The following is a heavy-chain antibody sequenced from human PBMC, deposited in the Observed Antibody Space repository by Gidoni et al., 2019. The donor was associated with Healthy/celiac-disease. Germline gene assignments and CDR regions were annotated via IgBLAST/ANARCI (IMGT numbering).Heavy chain of an antibody. CDR1: GYTFTSYY. Sequence: QVQLVQSGAEVKKPGASVKVSCKASGYTFTSYYMHWVRQAPGQGLERMGIINPSGGSTSYAQKFQGRVTMTRDTSTSTVYMELSSLRSEDTAVYYCARDREGDDYVWGSYENIDYWGQGTLVTVSS. J-gene: IGHJ4*02. V-gene: IGHV1-46*01. CDR3: ARDREGDDYVWGSYENIDY. D-gene: IGHD3-16*01. CDR2: INPSGGST.